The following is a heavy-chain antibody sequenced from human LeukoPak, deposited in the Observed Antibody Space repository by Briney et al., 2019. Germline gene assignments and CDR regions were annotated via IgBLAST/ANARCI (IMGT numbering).Heavy chain of an antibody. CDR1: GFTFDDYA. D-gene: IGHD1-26*01. V-gene: IGHV3-49*04. Sequence: GGSLRLSCTASGFTFDDYAMNWVRQAPGKGLEWVGFMRNKAYGGTTEYAAPVKGRFTISRDDSKSIAYLQMNSLNPEDTAVYYCTRDPRVGHTEYFQDWGQGTLVTVSS. J-gene: IGHJ1*01. CDR3: TRDPRVGHTEYFQD. CDR2: MRNKAYGGTT.